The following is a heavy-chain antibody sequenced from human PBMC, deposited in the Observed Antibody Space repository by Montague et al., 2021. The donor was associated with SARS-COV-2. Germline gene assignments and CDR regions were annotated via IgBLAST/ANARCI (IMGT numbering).Heavy chain of an antibody. D-gene: IGHD3-10*01. CDR2: ISYDGSNK. Sequence: SLRPSCAASGFTFSSYAMHWVRQAPGKGLEWVAVISYDGSNKYYADSVKGRFTISRDNSKNTLYLQMNSLRAEDTAVYYCARDREITMVRGAPLYGMDVWGQGTTVTVSS. CDR1: GFTFSSYA. V-gene: IGHV3-30-3*01. J-gene: IGHJ6*02. CDR3: ARDREITMVRGAPLYGMDV.